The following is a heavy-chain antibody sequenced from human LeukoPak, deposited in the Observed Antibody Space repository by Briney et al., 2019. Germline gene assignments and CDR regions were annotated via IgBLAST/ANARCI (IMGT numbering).Heavy chain of an antibody. D-gene: IGHD2-15*01. V-gene: IGHV1-2*02. CDR1: GYTFTGYY. Sequence: GASVKVSCKASGYTFTGYYMHWVRPAPGQGLEGMGWINPNSGGTNYAQKVQCRVTMTRDTSISTAYIELSRLKSDDTAVYYCARESSVVVAATRNRVFFDPWGQGTLVTVSS. J-gene: IGHJ5*02. CDR2: INPNSGGT. CDR3: ARESSVVVAATRNRVFFDP.